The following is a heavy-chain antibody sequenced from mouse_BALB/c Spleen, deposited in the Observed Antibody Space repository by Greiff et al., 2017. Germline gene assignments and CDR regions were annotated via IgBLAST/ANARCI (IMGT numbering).Heavy chain of an antibody. J-gene: IGHJ4*01. CDR3: ARAYYGNYGNAMDY. D-gene: IGHD2-10*01. CDR2: ISSGGST. V-gene: IGHV5-6-5*01. Sequence: EVQLVESGGGLVKPGGSLKLSCAASGFTFSSYAMSWVRQTPEKRLEWVASISSGGSTYYPDSVKGRFTISRDNARNILYLQMSSLRSEDTAMYYCARAYYGNYGNAMDYWGQGTSVTVSS. CDR1: GFTFSSYA.